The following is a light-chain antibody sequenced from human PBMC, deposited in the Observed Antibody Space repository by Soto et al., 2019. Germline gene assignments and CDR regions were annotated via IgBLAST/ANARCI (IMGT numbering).Light chain of an antibody. CDR2: DVS. V-gene: IGLV2-11*01. Sequence: QSVLTQPRSVSGSPGQSVTISCTGTSRDVGGYNLVSWYQQHPGKAPKLMIYDVSKRPSGVPDRFSGSKSGNTASLTISGLQADDEADYYCYSYAGSYTFYVFGTGTKVTVL. CDR1: SRDVGGYNL. J-gene: IGLJ1*01. CDR3: YSYAGSYTFYV.